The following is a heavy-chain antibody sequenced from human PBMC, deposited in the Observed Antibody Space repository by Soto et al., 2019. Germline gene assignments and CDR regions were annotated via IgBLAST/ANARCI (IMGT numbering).Heavy chain of an antibody. J-gene: IGHJ4*02. CDR2: IYHSGTT. Sequence: SETLSLACGVSGDSISRGYYWAWIRQPPGKGQEWIGSIYHSGTTYYNPSLESRVTMSVDTSKNQFSLKLSSVNAADTAVYYCAKYRRTEAEGFTLDYWGRGTLVTVSS. CDR1: GDSISRGYY. V-gene: IGHV4-38-2*01. CDR3: AKYRRTEAEGFTLDY. D-gene: IGHD6-13*01.